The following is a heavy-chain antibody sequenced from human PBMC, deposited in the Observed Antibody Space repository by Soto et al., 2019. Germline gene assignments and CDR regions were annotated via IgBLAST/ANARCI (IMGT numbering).Heavy chain of an antibody. CDR1: GGSVSSGSYY. Sequence: QVQLQESGPGLVKPSETLSLTCTVSGGSVSSGSYYWSWIRQPPGKGLEWIGYIYYSGSTNYNPSLRSRVTISVDTAKNQCSRKLSSGTAADTAVYYWARGIEGWYQGRYYYGMDVWGQGTTVTVSS. D-gene: IGHD6-19*01. V-gene: IGHV4-61*01. CDR3: ARGIEGWYQGRYYYGMDV. J-gene: IGHJ6*02. CDR2: IYYSGST.